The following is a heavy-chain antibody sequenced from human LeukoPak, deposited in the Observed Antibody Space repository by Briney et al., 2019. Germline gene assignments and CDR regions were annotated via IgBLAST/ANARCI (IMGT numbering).Heavy chain of an antibody. V-gene: IGHV4-30-4*01. CDR2: IYYSGNT. Sequence: SQTLSLTCTVSGGSISSGDYYWTWIRQPPGKGLEWIGYIYYSGNTHYNPSLKSRVSISVDTAKNQFSLNLSSVTAADTAMYYCARDLDVWGQGTTVTVSS. CDR1: GGSISSGDYY. J-gene: IGHJ6*02. CDR3: ARDLDV.